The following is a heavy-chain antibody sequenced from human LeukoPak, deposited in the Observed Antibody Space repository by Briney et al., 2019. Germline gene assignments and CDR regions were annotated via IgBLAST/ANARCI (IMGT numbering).Heavy chain of an antibody. CDR2: ISGSGGST. V-gene: IGHV3-23*01. J-gene: IGHJ4*02. Sequence: PGGSLRLSCAASGFTFSSYAMSWVRQAPGKGLEWVSAISGSGGSTYYADSVKGRFTISRDNSKNTLYLQMNSLRAEDTAVYYCARGVEMATIGPGYWGQGTLVTVSS. CDR3: ARGVEMATIGPGY. CDR1: GFTFSSYA. D-gene: IGHD5-24*01.